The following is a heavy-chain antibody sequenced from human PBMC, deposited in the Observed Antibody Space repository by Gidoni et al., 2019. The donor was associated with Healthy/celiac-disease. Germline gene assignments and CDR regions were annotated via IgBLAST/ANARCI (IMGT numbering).Heavy chain of an antibody. CDR2: ILYSGST. V-gene: IGHV4-31*03. J-gene: IGHJ6*02. CDR1: GGSISSGGYY. D-gene: IGHD1-1*01. Sequence: QVQLQESGPGLVKPSQTLSLTCTVSGGSISSGGYYWSWIRQHPGKGLEWIGYILYSGSTYYNPSLKSRVTISVDTSKNQFSLKLSSVTAADTAVYYCARDRRAGTTGYYYYYGMDVWGQGTTVTVSS. CDR3: ARDRRAGTTGYYYYYGMDV.